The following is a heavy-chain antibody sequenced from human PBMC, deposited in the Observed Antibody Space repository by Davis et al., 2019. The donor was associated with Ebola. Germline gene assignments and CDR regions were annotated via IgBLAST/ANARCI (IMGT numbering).Heavy chain of an antibody. D-gene: IGHD5-12*01. CDR2: INHSGST. Sequence: PSETLSLTCAVYGGSFSGYYWSWIRQPPGKGLEWIGEINHSGSTNYNPSLKSRVTISVDTSKNQFSLKLSSVTAADTAVYYCARDQDIGDDAFDIWGQGTMVTVSS. J-gene: IGHJ3*02. CDR1: GGSFSGYY. CDR3: ARDQDIGDDAFDI. V-gene: IGHV4-34*01.